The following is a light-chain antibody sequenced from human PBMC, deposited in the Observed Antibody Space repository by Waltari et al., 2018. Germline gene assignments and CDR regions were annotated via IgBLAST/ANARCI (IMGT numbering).Light chain of an antibody. Sequence: DIQLTQSPSFLSASVGDRVTITCRASQDISTSLTWYQQKPGKAPDLLIYGASNFQSGVPSRFSGSGSGTEFTLTISSLQPEDFATYSCQQVKSFPLTFGGGTKVEVK. J-gene: IGKJ4*01. V-gene: IGKV1-9*01. CDR2: GAS. CDR3: QQVKSFPLT. CDR1: QDISTS.